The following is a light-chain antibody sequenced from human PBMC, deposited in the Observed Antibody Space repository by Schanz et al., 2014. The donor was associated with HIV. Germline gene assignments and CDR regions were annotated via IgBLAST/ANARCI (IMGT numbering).Light chain of an antibody. CDR1: QSISNW. CDR3: QQFHAYPFT. V-gene: IGKV1-5*03. CDR2: KAS. J-gene: IGKJ2*01. Sequence: DIQMTQSPSTLSASVGDRVTITCRASQSISNWLAWYQQKPGRAPKLLIYKASNLATGVPSRFSGSGSGTDFTLTSSSRQPDDFATYYCQQFHAYPFTCGQGTKLEIK.